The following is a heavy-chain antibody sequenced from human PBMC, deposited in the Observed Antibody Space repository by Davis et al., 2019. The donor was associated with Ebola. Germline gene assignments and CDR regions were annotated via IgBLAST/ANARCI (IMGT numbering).Heavy chain of an antibody. CDR2: INPNSGGT. CDR3: AIIDSSSWFFDY. J-gene: IGHJ4*02. Sequence: ASVKVSCKASGYTFTGYYMHWVRQAPGQGLEWMGWINPNSGGTNYAQKFQGRVTMTRDTSISTAYMELSRLRSDDTAVYYCAIIDSSSWFFDYWGQGTLVTVSS. V-gene: IGHV1-2*02. CDR1: GYTFTGYY. D-gene: IGHD6-13*01.